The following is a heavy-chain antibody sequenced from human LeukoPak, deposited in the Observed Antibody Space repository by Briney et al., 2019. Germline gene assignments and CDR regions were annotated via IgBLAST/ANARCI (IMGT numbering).Heavy chain of an antibody. V-gene: IGHV1-46*01. Sequence: ASVKVSCKASGYTFINNWMHWVRQAPGQGLEWIGLINPTGTGTLYAQKFQGRVTMTRDMSTSTDYMELSSLRSEDTAVYYCARGTYYDSSAYSGVRLFDYWGQGTLVTVSS. CDR2: INPTGTGT. CDR1: GYTFINNW. CDR3: ARGTYYDSSAYSGVRLFDY. J-gene: IGHJ4*02. D-gene: IGHD3-22*01.